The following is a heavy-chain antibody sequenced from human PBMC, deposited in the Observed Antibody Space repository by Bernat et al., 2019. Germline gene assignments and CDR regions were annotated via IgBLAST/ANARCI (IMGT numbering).Heavy chain of an antibody. Sequence: QVQLVESGGGVVQPGRSLRLSCAASGFTFSSYAMHWVRQAPGRGLEWVAVISYDGSNKYYADSVKDRLTISRDNSKNTLYLQMNSLRAEDTAVYYCASGPRYGDYYFDYWGQGTLVTVSS. CDR2: ISYDGSNK. CDR3: ASGPRYGDYYFDY. V-gene: IGHV3-30-3*01. CDR1: GFTFSSYA. J-gene: IGHJ4*02. D-gene: IGHD4-17*01.